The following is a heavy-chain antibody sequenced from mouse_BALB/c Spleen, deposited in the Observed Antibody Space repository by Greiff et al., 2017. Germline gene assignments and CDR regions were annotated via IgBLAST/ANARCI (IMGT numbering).Heavy chain of an antibody. D-gene: IGHD2-1*01. V-gene: IGHV5-6-4*01. CDR3: TRGGNLDY. J-gene: IGHJ2*01. CDR1: GFTFSSYT. CDR2: ISSGGSYT. Sequence: DVKLVESGGGLVKPGGSLKLSCAASGFTFSSYTMSWVRQTPEKRLEWVATISSGGSYTYYPDSVKGRFTISRDNAKNTLYLQMSSLKSEDTAMYYCTRGGNLDYWGQGTTLTVSS.